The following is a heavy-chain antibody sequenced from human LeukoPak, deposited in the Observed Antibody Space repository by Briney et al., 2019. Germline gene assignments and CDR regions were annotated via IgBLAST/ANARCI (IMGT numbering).Heavy chain of an antibody. J-gene: IGHJ5*02. CDR1: GYTFTGYY. CDR2: INPNSGGT. Sequence: ASVKVSCKASGYTFTGYYMHWVRQAPGQGLEWMGWINPNSGGTNYAQKFQGRVTMTRDTSISTAYMELSRLRSDDTTLYYCARDRGIGVPAVNWFDPWGQGTLVTVSS. D-gene: IGHD2-2*01. V-gene: IGHV1-2*02. CDR3: ARDRGIGVPAVNWFDP.